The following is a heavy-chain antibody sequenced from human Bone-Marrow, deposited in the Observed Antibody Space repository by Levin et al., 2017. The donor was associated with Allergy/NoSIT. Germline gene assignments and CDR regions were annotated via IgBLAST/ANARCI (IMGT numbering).Heavy chain of an antibody. CDR1: GFTFSTYW. D-gene: IGHD2-2*01. CDR3: ARGVSYQFYY. CDR2: INSDGIST. J-gene: IGHJ4*02. Sequence: GESLKISCAASGFTFSTYWMHWVRQAPGKGLVWVSRINSDGISTSYADSVKGRFTISRDNAKNTLYLQMNSLRAEDTAVYYCARGVSYQFYYWGQGTLVTVSS. V-gene: IGHV3-74*01.